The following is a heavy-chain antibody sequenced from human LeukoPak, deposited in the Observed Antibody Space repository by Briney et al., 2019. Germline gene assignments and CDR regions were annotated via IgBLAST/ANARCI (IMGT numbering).Heavy chain of an antibody. CDR1: GFTVSSNY. Sequence: PGGSLRLSCAASGFTVSSNYMSWVRQAPGKGLEWVSVIYSGGSTYYADSVKGRFTISRDNSKNTLYLQMNSLRAEDTAVYYCAKDLARIVGTNFDYWGQGTLVTVSS. CDR2: IYSGGST. CDR3: AKDLARIVGTNFDY. D-gene: IGHD1-26*01. J-gene: IGHJ4*02. V-gene: IGHV3-53*01.